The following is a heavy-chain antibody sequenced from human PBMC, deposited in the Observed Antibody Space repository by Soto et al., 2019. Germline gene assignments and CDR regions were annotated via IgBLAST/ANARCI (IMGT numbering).Heavy chain of an antibody. V-gene: IGHV3-23*01. CDR3: AKTTNYYDSSGYSY. Sequence: HPGGSLRLSCAASGFTFSSYAMSWVRQAPGKGLEWVSAISGSGGSTYYADSVKGRFTISRDNSKNTLYLQMNSLRAEDTAVYYCAKTTNYYDSSGYSYWGQGTLVTSPQ. J-gene: IGHJ4*02. CDR2: ISGSGGST. D-gene: IGHD3-22*01. CDR1: GFTFSSYA.